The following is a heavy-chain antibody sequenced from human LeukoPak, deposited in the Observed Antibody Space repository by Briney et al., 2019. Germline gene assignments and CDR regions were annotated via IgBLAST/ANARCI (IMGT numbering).Heavy chain of an antibody. CDR2: INHSGST. CDR1: GGPFSGYY. CDR3: ARHAPRKTGYSSGWYTRGAFDI. D-gene: IGHD6-19*01. Sequence: SETLSLTCAVYGGPFSGYYWSWIRQPPGKGLEWIGEINHSGSTNYNPSLKSRVTISVDTSKNQFSLKLSSVTAADTAVYYCARHAPRKTGYSSGWYTRGAFDIWGQGTMVTVSS. V-gene: IGHV4-34*01. J-gene: IGHJ3*02.